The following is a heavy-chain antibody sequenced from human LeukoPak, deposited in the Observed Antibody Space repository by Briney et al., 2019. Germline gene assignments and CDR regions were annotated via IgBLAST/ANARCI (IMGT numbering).Heavy chain of an antibody. CDR2: IYYSGST. V-gene: IGHV4-59*01. Sequence: PSETLSLTCTVSGGSISSYYWSWIRQPPGKGLEWIGHIYYSGSTNYNPSLKSRVTISVDTSKNQFSLKLSSVTAADTAVYYCARGLTTVFEPWGQGTLVTVSS. CDR3: ARGLTTVFEP. J-gene: IGHJ5*02. CDR1: GGSISSYY. D-gene: IGHD4-17*01.